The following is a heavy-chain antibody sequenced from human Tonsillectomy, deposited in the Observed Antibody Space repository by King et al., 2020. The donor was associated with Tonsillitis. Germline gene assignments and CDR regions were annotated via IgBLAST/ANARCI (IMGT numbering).Heavy chain of an antibody. CDR1: GFTFSSYS. CDR3: ARGDYGDKYYGMDV. Sequence: VQLVESGGGLVQPGGSPRLSCAASGFTFSSYSMNWVRQAPGKGPECISYITSSSSTKYYADSVKGRFTISRDNAKNSLYLQMNSLRAEDTAVYYCARGDYGDKYYGMDVWGQGTTVTVSS. V-gene: IGHV3-48*04. J-gene: IGHJ6*02. CDR2: ITSSSSTK. D-gene: IGHD4-23*01.